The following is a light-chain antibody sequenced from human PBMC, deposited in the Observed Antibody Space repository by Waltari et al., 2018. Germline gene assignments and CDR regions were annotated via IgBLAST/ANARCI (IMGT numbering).Light chain of an antibody. Sequence: RAIRTIAGCWFTLDQQKPGQAPRLLSYGAANRAPGIPDRVSGSGSGTDFTLTISRLEPEDSAVYYCQQYDGSVVTFGGGTKVEIK. CDR2: GAA. J-gene: IGKJ4*01. V-gene: IGKV3-20*01. CDR1: RTIAGCW. CDR3: QQYDGSVVT.